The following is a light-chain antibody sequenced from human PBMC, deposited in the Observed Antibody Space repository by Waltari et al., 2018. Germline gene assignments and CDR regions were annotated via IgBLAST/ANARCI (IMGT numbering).Light chain of an antibody. CDR2: AAS. V-gene: IGKV1-39*01. CDR3: QQSYNNPRA. Sequence: DIQMTQSPSSLSASVGDRVAITCRASQSINNYVNWYQQKPGQAHKLLIFAASPLQTGVPSRFSGSVSGTDFTLTIISLQPEDFATYYWQQSYNNPRAFGQGTKVEIK. CDR1: QSINNY. J-gene: IGKJ1*01.